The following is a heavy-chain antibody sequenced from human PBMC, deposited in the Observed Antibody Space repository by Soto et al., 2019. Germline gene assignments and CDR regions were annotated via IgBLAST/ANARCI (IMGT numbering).Heavy chain of an antibody. V-gene: IGHV1-69*01. D-gene: IGHD4-17*01. CDR2: IIPIFGTA. CDR1: GGTFSSSA. J-gene: IGHJ4*02. CDR3: SRLDYGCNSGRLVFDY. Sequence: QVQLVQSGAEVNKPGASVKVSGKAAGGTFSSSAISWVLQAPGQGLEWMGGIIPIFGTANYAQKFQGRVTITEDESTRTAYMALSRLRPEDTAVYYCSRLDYGCNSGRLVFDYWGQGPLVTVSS.